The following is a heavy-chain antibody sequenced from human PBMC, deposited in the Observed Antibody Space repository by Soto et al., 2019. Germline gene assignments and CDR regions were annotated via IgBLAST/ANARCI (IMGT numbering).Heavy chain of an antibody. CDR1: GYTFTTYY. CDR2: INPSGGST. D-gene: IGHD4-17*01. V-gene: IGHV1-46*01. CDR3: ARVVVPTTATTSNWFDP. Sequence: QVQLVQSGADVKEPGASVKVSCKASGYTFTTYYLHWVRQAPGQGLEWMGIINPSGGSTNYAQRFQGRVTMTSDTSTSTVYIELSSLRADDTAVYYCARVVVPTTATTSNWFDPWGQGTLVTVSS. J-gene: IGHJ5*02.